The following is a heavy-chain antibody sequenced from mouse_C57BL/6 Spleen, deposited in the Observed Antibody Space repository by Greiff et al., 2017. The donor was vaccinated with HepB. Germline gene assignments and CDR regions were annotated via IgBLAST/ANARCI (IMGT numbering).Heavy chain of an antibody. D-gene: IGHD1-1*01. V-gene: IGHV1-64*01. CDR2: IHPNSGST. Sequence: QVQLQQPGAELVKPGASVKLSCKASGYTFTSYWMHWVKQRPGQGLEWIGMIHPNSGSTNYNEKFKSKATLTVDKSSSTAYMQRSSLTSEDSAVYYCARVVGLVGAMDYWGQGTSVTISS. CDR1: GYTFTSYW. J-gene: IGHJ4*01. CDR3: ARVVGLVGAMDY.